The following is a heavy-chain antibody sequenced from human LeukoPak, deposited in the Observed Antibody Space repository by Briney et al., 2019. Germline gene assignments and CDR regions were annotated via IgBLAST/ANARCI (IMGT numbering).Heavy chain of an antibody. Sequence: GGSLRLSCVASGFIFSSHAMHWVRQAPGKGLEWVSVISYDGSNKYYAESVKGRFTISRDNSKNTLYLQMSSLRAEDTAVYYCARESQGGGISLDYWGQGTLVTVSS. CDR1: GFIFSSHA. J-gene: IGHJ4*02. D-gene: IGHD3-16*01. V-gene: IGHV3-30-3*01. CDR3: ARESQGGGISLDY. CDR2: ISYDGSNK.